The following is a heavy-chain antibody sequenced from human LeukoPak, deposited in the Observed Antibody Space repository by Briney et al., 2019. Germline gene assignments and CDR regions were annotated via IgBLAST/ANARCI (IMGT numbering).Heavy chain of an antibody. V-gene: IGHV3-66*01. J-gene: IGHJ6*02. CDR2: IYSGGST. CDR3: ARSKPPAVEDYYGLDV. CDR1: GFTVSSNS. Sequence: PGGSLRLSCAASGFTVSSNSMSWVRQAPGRGLEWVSVIYSGGSTYYVDSVKGRFTISRDNSKNTLHLLMNSLRAEDTAVYFCARSKPPAVEDYYGLDVWGQGTTVTVSS. D-gene: IGHD6-13*01.